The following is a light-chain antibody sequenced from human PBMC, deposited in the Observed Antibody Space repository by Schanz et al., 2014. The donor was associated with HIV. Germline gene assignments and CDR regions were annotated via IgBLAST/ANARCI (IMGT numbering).Light chain of an antibody. Sequence: QSVLTQPPSVSGAPGQRVTISCTGSSSNIGAGYDVHWYQQLPGTAPKLLIYGNSNRPSGVPDRFSGSKSGTSASLAITGLQAEDEADYYCSSYPGSNNVLFGGGTKLTVL. CDR2: GNS. V-gene: IGLV1-40*01. CDR1: SSNIGAGYD. J-gene: IGLJ2*01. CDR3: SSYPGSNNVL.